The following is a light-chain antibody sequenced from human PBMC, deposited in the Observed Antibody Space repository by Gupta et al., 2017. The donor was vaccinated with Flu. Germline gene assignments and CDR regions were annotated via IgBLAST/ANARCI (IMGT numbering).Light chain of an antibody. CDR1: QSLLDSSDNKNY. Sequence: NCRSSQSLLDSSDNKNYVAWYQQKPGQPPKLLIYLASTRASGVPARFSGSGSGTDFSLTISSLQAEDVAVYYCQQYDSTPYTFGQGTKLEVK. CDR3: QQYDSTPYT. J-gene: IGKJ2*01. CDR2: LAS. V-gene: IGKV4-1*01.